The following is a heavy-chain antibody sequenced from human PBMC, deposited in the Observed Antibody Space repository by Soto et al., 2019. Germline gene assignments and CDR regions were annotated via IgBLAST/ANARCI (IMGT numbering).Heavy chain of an antibody. CDR1: GYSFTSYW. Sequence: VESLKISCKGSGYSFTSYWIGWVRQMPGKGLEWMGIIYPGDSDTRYSPSFQGQVTISADKSISTAYLQWSSLKASDTAMYYCARQRGKYYYYYGMDVWGQGTTVTVSS. J-gene: IGHJ6*02. CDR3: ARQRGKYYYYYGMDV. CDR2: IYPGDSDT. D-gene: IGHD3-10*01. V-gene: IGHV5-51*01.